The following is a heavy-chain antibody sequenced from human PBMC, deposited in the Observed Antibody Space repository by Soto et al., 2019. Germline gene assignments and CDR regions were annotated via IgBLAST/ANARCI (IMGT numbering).Heavy chain of an antibody. D-gene: IGHD3-10*01. CDR2: ISAYNGNT. V-gene: IGHV1-18*01. J-gene: IGHJ6*02. CDR3: AAGRITMVRGVSYYYYGMDV. Sequence: QVQLVQSGAEVKKPGASVKVSCKASGYTFTSYGISWVRQAPGQGLEWMGWISAYNGNTNYAQKLQGRVTMTTDTSTSTAYMELRSLRSDDTAVYYCAAGRITMVRGVSYYYYGMDVWGQGTTVTVSS. CDR1: GYTFTSYG.